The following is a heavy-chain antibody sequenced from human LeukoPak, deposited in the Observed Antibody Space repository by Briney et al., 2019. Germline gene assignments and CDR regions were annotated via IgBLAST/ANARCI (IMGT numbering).Heavy chain of an antibody. J-gene: IGHJ4*01. D-gene: IGHD1-14*01. V-gene: IGHV3-48*04. CDR1: GFTFSNYN. CDR2: ISSSSSTI. CDR3: ARDRAGFDY. Sequence: GGSLRLSCAASGFTFSNYNMNWVRQAPGKGLEWVSYISSSSSTIYYADSMKGRFTISRDNAKNSLYLQMNSLRAEDTAVYYCARDRAGFDYWGQEPWSPSPQ.